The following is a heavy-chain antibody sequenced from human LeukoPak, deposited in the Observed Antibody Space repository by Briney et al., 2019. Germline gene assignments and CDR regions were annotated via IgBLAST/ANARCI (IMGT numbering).Heavy chain of an antibody. V-gene: IGHV3-30*02. Sequence: PGGSLRLSCAASGFTFSSYGMHWVRQAPGKGLEWVAFIRYDGSNKYYADSVKGRFTISRDNSKNTLYLQMNSLRAEDTAVYYCAKDVLWFGESPYYFDYWGQGTLVTVSS. J-gene: IGHJ4*02. CDR2: IRYDGSNK. CDR3: AKDVLWFGESPYYFDY. D-gene: IGHD3-10*01. CDR1: GFTFSSYG.